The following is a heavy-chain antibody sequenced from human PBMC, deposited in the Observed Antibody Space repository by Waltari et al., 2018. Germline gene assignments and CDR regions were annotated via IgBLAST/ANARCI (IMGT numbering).Heavy chain of an antibody. CDR1: GFSFVVSS. CDR3: AKGSRGYTNYFFDY. CDR2: ISGSGATP. Sequence: EVTLLESAGGLVQPGWALSISCAASGFSFVVSSMSWVRQAQGEGREWVASISGSGATPFYADSVKGRFTIVRDNSKDTFYLQLNSLRVDDSAVYYCAKGSRGYTNYFFDYWGQGALVTVSS. D-gene: IGHD3-16*02. V-gene: IGHV3-23*01. J-gene: IGHJ4*02.